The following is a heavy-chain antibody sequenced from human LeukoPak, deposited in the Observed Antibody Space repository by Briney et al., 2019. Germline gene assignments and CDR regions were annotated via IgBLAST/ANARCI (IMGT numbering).Heavy chain of an antibody. J-gene: IGHJ3*02. CDR1: GGSISSGGYS. D-gene: IGHD3-10*01. Sequence: SQTPSLTCAVSGGSISSGGYSWSWIRQPPGKGLEWIGYIYHSGSTYYNPSLKSRVTISVDRSKNQFSLKLSSVTAADTAVYYCARGLLWFGELIPTAFDIWGQGTMVTVSS. V-gene: IGHV4-30-2*01. CDR3: ARGLLWFGELIPTAFDI. CDR2: IYHSGST.